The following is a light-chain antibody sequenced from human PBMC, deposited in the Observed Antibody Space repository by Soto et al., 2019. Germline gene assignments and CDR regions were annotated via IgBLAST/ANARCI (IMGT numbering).Light chain of an antibody. CDR1: RSLLYIPNNKIY. V-gene: IGKV4-1*01. Sequence: DIGMIQSPESLAVSLGERASINCKSRRSLLYIPNNKIYLAWYQQKPGQPPQLLIHWASTRESGVPDRFSGSGSGTDFTLTITNLQAEDVAVYYCQQYYFTPFTFGQGTKLEIK. J-gene: IGKJ2*01. CDR3: QQYYFTPFT. CDR2: WAS.